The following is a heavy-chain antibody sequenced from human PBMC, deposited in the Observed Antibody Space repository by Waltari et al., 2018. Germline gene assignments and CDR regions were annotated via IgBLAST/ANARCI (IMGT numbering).Heavy chain of an antibody. V-gene: IGHV4-38-2*01. Sequence: QVQLQESGPGLVKPSETLSLTCAVSGYSISSGYYWGWIRQPPGKGQEWIGRTYHSGGTNYNPPRKSRDTISVDRSKNQFSLKLSSVPAADTAVYYCARQPPYWIAVAGTVDYWFDPWGQGTLVTVSS. CDR3: ARQPPYWIAVAGTVDYWFDP. D-gene: IGHD6-19*01. J-gene: IGHJ5*02. CDR2: TYHSGGT. CDR1: GYSISSGYY.